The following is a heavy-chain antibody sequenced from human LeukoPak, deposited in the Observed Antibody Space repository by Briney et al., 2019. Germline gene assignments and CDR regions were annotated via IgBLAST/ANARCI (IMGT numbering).Heavy chain of an antibody. V-gene: IGHV3-7*01. Sequence: PGGSLRLSCAASGFIFSSYAMSWVRQAPGKGLEWVANIKQDGGEKYYVDSVKGRFTISRDNTKNSLYLQMNSLRAEDTAVYYCVGGDYFDYWGQGTLVTVSS. CDR3: VGGDYFDY. CDR1: GFIFSSYA. D-gene: IGHD4-17*01. CDR2: IKQDGGEK. J-gene: IGHJ4*02.